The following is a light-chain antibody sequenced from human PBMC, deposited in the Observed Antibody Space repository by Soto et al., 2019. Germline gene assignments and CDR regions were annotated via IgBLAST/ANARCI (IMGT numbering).Light chain of an antibody. CDR1: QSISSW. V-gene: IGKV1-5*01. CDR2: DAS. Sequence: NQMTPSPATLSAPLGDRVMITCRASQSISSWLAWYQQKPGKAPKLLIYDASSLESGVPSRFSGSGSGTEFTLTISSLQPDDFATYYCQQYNSYSTTFGQGTKVDIK. CDR3: QQYNSYSTT. J-gene: IGKJ1*01.